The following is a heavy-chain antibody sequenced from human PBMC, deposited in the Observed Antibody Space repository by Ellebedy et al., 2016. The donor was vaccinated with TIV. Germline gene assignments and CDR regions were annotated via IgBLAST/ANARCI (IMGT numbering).Heavy chain of an antibody. CDR3: ARDTLVGVTDSYFDY. J-gene: IGHJ4*02. CDR1: GFTFSDYA. V-gene: IGHV3-7*03. Sequence: GESLKISCAGSGFTFSDYAMSLVRQAPGKGLEWVANIKQDGSKRFYVDSVKGRITHSRDNAKNSLYLQMNNLRAEDTAVYYCARDTLVGVTDSYFDYWGQGTLVTVSS. D-gene: IGHD1-26*01. CDR2: IKQDGSKR.